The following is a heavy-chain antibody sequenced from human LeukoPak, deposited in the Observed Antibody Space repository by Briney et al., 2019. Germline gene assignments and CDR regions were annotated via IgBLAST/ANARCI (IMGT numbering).Heavy chain of an antibody. V-gene: IGHV3-74*01. CDR2: ISGDGTTT. Sequence: GGSLRLSCAASGFTFSSYAMHWVRQAPGEGLVWVSRISGDGTTTTYADSVKGRFTISRDNAKNTLYLEVRSLRAEDTAVYFCARDADGPGSLIDYWGQGTLVTVSS. J-gene: IGHJ4*02. CDR3: ARDADGPGSLIDY. CDR1: GFTFSSYA. D-gene: IGHD2-8*01.